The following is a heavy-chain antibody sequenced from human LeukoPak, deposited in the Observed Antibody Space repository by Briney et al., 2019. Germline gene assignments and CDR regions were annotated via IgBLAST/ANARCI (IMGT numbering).Heavy chain of an antibody. D-gene: IGHD4-11*01. V-gene: IGHV4-59*01. Sequence: PSETLSLTCTVSSGSIRIYYWRLIRQPPGKGLEWIGYIYYSGSTHYNPSLKSRVTMSVDTSKKEFSLKLTSVTAADTAVYYCARSPDYSNYQGDWFDPWGQGTLVTVSS. J-gene: IGHJ5*02. CDR2: IYYSGST. CDR3: ARSPDYSNYQGDWFDP. CDR1: SGSIRIYY.